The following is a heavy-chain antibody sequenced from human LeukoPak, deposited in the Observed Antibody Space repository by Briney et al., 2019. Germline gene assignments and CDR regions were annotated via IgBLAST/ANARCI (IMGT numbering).Heavy chain of an antibody. D-gene: IGHD3-16*01. CDR1: GGSISSYY. V-gene: IGHV4-4*07. J-gene: IGHJ6*02. CDR3: ARVPNLGSDPMENPYYYGMDV. Sequence: PSETLSLTCTVSGGSISSYYWSWIRQPAGKGLEWIGRIYTSGSTNYNPSLKSRVTMSVDTSKNQFSLKLSSVTAEDTAVYYCARVPNLGSDPMENPYYYGMDVWGQGTTVTVSS. CDR2: IYTSGST.